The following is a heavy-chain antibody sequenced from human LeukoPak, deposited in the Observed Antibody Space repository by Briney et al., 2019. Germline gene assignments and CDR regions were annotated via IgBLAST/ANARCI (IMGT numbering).Heavy chain of an antibody. CDR3: ARDLRDTSGYYYYFDY. V-gene: IGHV4-34*01. D-gene: IGHD3-22*01. CDR2: INDSGST. CDR1: GGSFSGYY. Sequence: SETLSLTCAVYGGSFSGYYRSWIRQPPGKGLEWIGEINDSGSTNYNPSLKSRVTMSVDTSKNQFSLKLSSVTAADTAVYYCARDLRDTSGYYYYFDYWGQGTLVTVSS. J-gene: IGHJ4*02.